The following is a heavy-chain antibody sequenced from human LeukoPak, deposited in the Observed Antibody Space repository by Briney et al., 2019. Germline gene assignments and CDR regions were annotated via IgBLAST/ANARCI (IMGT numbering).Heavy chain of an antibody. CDR3: ARDEGLLRY. D-gene: IGHD3-22*01. Sequence: GGSLRLSCAASGFTFSSYAMSWARQAPGKGLEWVSYISSSSSTIYYADSVKGRFTISRDNAKNSLYLQMNSLRAEGTAMYYCARDEGLLRYWGQGTLVTVSS. CDR1: GFTFSSYA. CDR2: ISSSSSTI. J-gene: IGHJ4*02. V-gene: IGHV3-48*01.